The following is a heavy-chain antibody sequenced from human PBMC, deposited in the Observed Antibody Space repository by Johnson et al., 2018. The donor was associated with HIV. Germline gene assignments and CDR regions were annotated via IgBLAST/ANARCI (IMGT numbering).Heavy chain of an antibody. Sequence: VQLVESGGGLVQPGRSLRLSCVTSGFTFDDYGMHWVRQAAGKGLEWVSGISWNSGSIAYGDSVKGRFTISSDNAKNSLYVQMNSLRAEDTALYYCVKEIERHRLTVTRSALDIWGQGTMVTVSS. V-gene: IGHV3-9*01. D-gene: IGHD4-11*01. J-gene: IGHJ3*02. CDR3: VKEIERHRLTVTRSALDI. CDR2: ISWNSGSI. CDR1: GFTFDDYG.